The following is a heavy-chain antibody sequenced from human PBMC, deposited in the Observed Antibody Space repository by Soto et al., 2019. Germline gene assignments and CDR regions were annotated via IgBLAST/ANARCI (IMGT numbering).Heavy chain of an antibody. V-gene: IGHV4-59*01. Sequence: SETLSLTCTVSGGSISSYYWSWIRQPPGKGLEWIGYIYYSGSTNYNPSLKSRVTISVDTSKNQFSLKLSSVTAADTAVYYCARRVAATRANNSGMDVWGKGTKVTVSS. D-gene: IGHD2-15*01. CDR1: GGSISSYY. CDR2: IYYSGST. J-gene: IGHJ6*04. CDR3: ARRVAATRANNSGMDV.